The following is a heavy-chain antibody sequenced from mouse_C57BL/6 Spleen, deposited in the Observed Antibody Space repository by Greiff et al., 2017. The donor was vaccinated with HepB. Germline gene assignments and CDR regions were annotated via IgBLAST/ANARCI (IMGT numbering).Heavy chain of an antibody. J-gene: IGHJ4*01. Sequence: QVQLQQSGAELVSPGASVKLSCKASGYTFTDYYINWVKQRPGQGLEWIARIYPGSGNTYYNEKFKGKATLTAEKSSSTAYMQLSSLTSEDSAVYFCAREDGNYGYAMDYWGQGTSVTVSS. D-gene: IGHD2-1*01. CDR1: GYTFTDYY. V-gene: IGHV1-76*01. CDR3: AREDGNYGYAMDY. CDR2: IYPGSGNT.